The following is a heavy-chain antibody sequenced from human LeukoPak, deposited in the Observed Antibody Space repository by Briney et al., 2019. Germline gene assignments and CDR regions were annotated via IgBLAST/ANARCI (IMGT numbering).Heavy chain of an antibody. J-gene: IGHJ4*02. D-gene: IGHD1-26*01. CDR3: AKGSVRGYFDY. Sequence: GGSLRLSCAASGFTFSSYAMSWVRQAPGKGLEWVSAVGGSGGNIYYADSVKGRFTISRDNSKNTLYLQMNSLRVEDTAVYYCAKGSVRGYFDYWGQGTLVTVSS. CDR2: VGGSGGNI. CDR1: GFTFSSYA. V-gene: IGHV3-23*01.